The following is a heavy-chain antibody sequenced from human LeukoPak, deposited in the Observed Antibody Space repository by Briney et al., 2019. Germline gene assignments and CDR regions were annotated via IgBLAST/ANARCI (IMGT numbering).Heavy chain of an antibody. CDR3: ARGHCSSTSCYDRFDP. J-gene: IGHJ5*02. Sequence: SVKVSCKASGGTFSSYAISWVRQAPGQGLEWMGGIIPIFGTANYAQKFQGKVTITADESTSTAYMELSSLRSEDTAVYYCARGHCSSTSCYDRFDPWGQGTLVTVSS. D-gene: IGHD2-2*01. V-gene: IGHV1-69*13. CDR2: IIPIFGTA. CDR1: GGTFSSYA.